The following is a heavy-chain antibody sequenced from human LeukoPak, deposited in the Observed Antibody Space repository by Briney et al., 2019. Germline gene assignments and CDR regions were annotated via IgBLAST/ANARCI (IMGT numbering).Heavy chain of an antibody. CDR3: ARGYYDSSDYEYFQH. CDR1: GGTFSSLA. V-gene: IGHV1-2*02. J-gene: IGHJ1*01. D-gene: IGHD3-22*01. Sequence: ASVKVSCKASGGTFSSLAISWVRQAPGQGLEWIGWINHNSGGTNSAQKFQGRVTMTRDTSIITAYMELSRLRSDDTAVYFCARGYYDSSDYEYFQHWGQGTLVTVSS. CDR2: INHNSGGT.